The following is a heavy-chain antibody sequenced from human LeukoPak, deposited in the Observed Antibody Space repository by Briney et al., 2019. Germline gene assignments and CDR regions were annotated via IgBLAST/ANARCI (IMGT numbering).Heavy chain of an antibody. CDR1: GGSISSNNYF. J-gene: IGHJ4*02. Sequence: SETLSPTCTVSGGSISSNNYFWGWIRQPPGKGLEWIGSIYDSGSTYYNPSLKSRVTISVDTSKNQFSLKLNSVTAADTAMYYCQSRFLEWLLDYWGQGTLVTVSS. CDR2: IYDSGST. D-gene: IGHD3-3*01. V-gene: IGHV4-39*01. CDR3: QSRFLEWLLDY.